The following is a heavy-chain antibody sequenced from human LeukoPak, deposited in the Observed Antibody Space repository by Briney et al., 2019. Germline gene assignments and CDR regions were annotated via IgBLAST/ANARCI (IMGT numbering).Heavy chain of an antibody. CDR2: ISSSGSTI. J-gene: IGHJ6*02. V-gene: IGHV3-11*01. CDR3: ARDAVTIFGVVIIRSSYYGMDV. CDR1: GFTFSDYY. D-gene: IGHD3-3*01. Sequence: GGSLRLSCAASGFTFSDYYMSWIRQAPGKGLEWVSYISSSGSTIYYADSVKGRLTISRDNAKNSLYLQMNSLRAEDTAVYYCARDAVTIFGVVIIRSSYYGMDVWGQGTTVTVSS.